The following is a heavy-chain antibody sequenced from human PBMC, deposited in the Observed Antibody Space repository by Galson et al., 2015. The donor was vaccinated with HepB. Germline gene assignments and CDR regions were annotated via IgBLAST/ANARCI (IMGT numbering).Heavy chain of an antibody. D-gene: IGHD3-9*01. Sequence: SVKVSCKASGYTFTSYGISWVRQAPGQGLEWMGWISAYNGNTNYAQKLQGRVTMTTDTSTSTAYMELRSLRSDDTAVYYCARWYYDILTGYYGTYYFDYWVQGTLVTVSS. V-gene: IGHV1-18*01. J-gene: IGHJ4*02. CDR2: ISAYNGNT. CDR3: ARWYYDILTGYYGTYYFDY. CDR1: GYTFTSYG.